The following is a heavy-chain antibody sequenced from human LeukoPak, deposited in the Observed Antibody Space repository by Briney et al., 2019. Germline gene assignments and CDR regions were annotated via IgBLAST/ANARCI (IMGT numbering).Heavy chain of an antibody. CDR1: GFTFSSYG. CDR2: ISYDGSNK. D-gene: IGHD4-17*01. V-gene: IGHV3-30*18. Sequence: GSLRLSCAASGFTFSSYGMHWVRQAPGKGLEWVAVISYDGSNKYYADSVKGRFTISRDNSKNTLYLQMNSLRAEDTAVYYCAKRYGDYAFDAFDIWGQGTMVTVSS. J-gene: IGHJ3*02. CDR3: AKRYGDYAFDAFDI.